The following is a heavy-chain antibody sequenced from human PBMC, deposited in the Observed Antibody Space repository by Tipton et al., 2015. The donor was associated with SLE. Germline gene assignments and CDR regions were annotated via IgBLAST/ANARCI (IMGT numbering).Heavy chain of an antibody. CDR2: INGGGYRT. CDR3: AKGMSGYDNGWSFFDY. J-gene: IGHJ4*02. CDR1: GFSFSTYV. V-gene: IGHV3-23*01. D-gene: IGHD6-19*01. Sequence: SLRLSCAASGFSFSTYVMTWVRQAPGRGLEWVSTINGGGYRTYYADSVKGRFTLSRDNSKNTLYLQMNSLRADDTAVYYCAKGMSGYDNGWSFFDYWGQGALVTVSS.